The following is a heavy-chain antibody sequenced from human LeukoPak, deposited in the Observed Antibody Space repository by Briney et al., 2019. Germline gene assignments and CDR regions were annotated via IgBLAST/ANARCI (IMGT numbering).Heavy chain of an antibody. CDR2: IYYSGST. V-gene: IGHV4-39*01. J-gene: IGHJ5*02. CDR3: ARPVPSRLGWFDP. Sequence: PSETLSLTCTVSGYSISSSYYWGWIRQPPGKGLEWIGSIYYSGSTYYNPSLKSRVSISVHTSKNQFSLKLRSVTAADTAVYYCARPVPSRLGWFDPWGQGTLVTVSS. CDR1: GYSISSSYY. D-gene: IGHD1-1*01.